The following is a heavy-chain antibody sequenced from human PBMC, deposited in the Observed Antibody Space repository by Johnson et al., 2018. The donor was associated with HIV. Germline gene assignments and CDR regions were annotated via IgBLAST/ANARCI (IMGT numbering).Heavy chain of an antibody. Sequence: VQLVESGGGLIQPGGSLRLSCAASGFTVSSNYMSWVRQAPGKGLEWVSVIYSGGNTYYADSVKGRFTISRDNSKNTLYLQMNSLRAEDTAVYYCAKDLRGYSYGLGAFDIWGQGTMVTVSS. CDR1: GFTVSSNY. J-gene: IGHJ3*02. D-gene: IGHD5-18*01. V-gene: IGHV3-66*03. CDR3: AKDLRGYSYGLGAFDI. CDR2: IYSGGNT.